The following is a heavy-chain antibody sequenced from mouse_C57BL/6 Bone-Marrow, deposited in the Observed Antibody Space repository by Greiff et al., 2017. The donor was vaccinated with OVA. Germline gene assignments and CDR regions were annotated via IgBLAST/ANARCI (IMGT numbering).Heavy chain of an antibody. CDR1: GFTFSDYG. CDR3: ARRLFAY. J-gene: IGHJ3*01. CDR2: ISSGSSTI. Sequence: EVQLQQSGGGLVKPGGSLKLSCAASGFTFSDYGMHWVRQAPEKGLEWVAYISSGSSTIYYADTVKGRFTISRDNGKNTLFLQMTSLGSEDTSMYYCARRLFAYWGQGTLVTVSA. D-gene: IGHD1-2*01. V-gene: IGHV5-17*01.